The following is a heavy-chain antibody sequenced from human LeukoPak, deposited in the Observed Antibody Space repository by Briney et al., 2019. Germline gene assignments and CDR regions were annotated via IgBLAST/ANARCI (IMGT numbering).Heavy chain of an antibody. D-gene: IGHD3-3*02. CDR1: GGSISSTNW. V-gene: IGHV4-4*02. Sequence: SGTLSLTCAVSGGSISSTNWWSWVRQPPGKGLEWIGEVDHSGSTKYNPALKSRVTISVDTSKNQFSLKLSSVTAADTAVYYCARGHYWSGYNWFDPWGQGTLVTVSS. CDR3: ARGHYWSGYNWFDP. J-gene: IGHJ5*02. CDR2: VDHSGST.